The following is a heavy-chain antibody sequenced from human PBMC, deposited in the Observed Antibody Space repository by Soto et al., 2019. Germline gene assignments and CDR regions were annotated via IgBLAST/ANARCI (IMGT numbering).Heavy chain of an antibody. Sequence: TLSLTCTVSGGSISSYYWSWIRQPPGKGLEWIGYIYYSGSTNYNPSLKSRVTISVDTSKNQFSLKLSSVTAADTAVYYCARGQAGTSHDAFDIWGQGTMVTVSS. CDR2: IYYSGST. CDR3: ARGQAGTSHDAFDI. D-gene: IGHD6-13*01. J-gene: IGHJ3*02. V-gene: IGHV4-59*01. CDR1: GGSISSYY.